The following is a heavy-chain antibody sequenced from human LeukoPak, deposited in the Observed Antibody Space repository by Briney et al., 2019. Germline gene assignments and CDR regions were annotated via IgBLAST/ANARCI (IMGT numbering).Heavy chain of an antibody. CDR1: GYTSTSYD. J-gene: IGHJ4*02. CDR2: INPNSGGT. V-gene: IGHV1-2*04. CDR3: ARETYGDYLFDY. Sequence: GASVKVSCKASGYTSTSYDINWVRQAPGQGLEWMGWINPNSGGTNYAQKFQGWVTMTRDTSISTAYMELSRLRSDDTAVYYCARETYGDYLFDYWGQGTLVTVSS. D-gene: IGHD4-17*01.